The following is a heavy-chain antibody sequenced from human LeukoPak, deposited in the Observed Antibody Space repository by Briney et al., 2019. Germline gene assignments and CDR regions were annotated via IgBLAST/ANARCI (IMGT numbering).Heavy chain of an antibody. V-gene: IGHV1-69*13. CDR2: IIPIFGTA. J-gene: IGHJ4*02. CDR1: GGTFSSYA. D-gene: IGHD3-22*01. CDR3: ARSFDSSGFHFDY. Sequence: SVKVSCKASGGTFSSYAISWVRQAPGQGLEWMGGIIPIFGTANYAQKFQGRVTITADESTSTAYMELSSLRSEDTAVYYSARSFDSSGFHFDYWGQGTLVTVSS.